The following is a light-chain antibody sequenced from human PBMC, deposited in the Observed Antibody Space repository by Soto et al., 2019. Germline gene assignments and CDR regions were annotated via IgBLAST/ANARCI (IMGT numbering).Light chain of an antibody. V-gene: IGKV3-11*01. CDR2: DAS. J-gene: IGKJ5*01. CDR1: QSVSSY. Sequence: EIVLTQSPASLSLSPGERATLSCRASQSVSSYLAWYQQKPGQAPRLLIYDASNRATGIPARFSGSGSGTDFTLTISSLQPDDFATYYCQQYGSPPITFGQGTRLEIK. CDR3: QQYGSPPIT.